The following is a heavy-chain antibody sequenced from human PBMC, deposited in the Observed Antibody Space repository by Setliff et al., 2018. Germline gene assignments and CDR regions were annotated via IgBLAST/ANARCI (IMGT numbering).Heavy chain of an antibody. CDR2: ISPYNGNT. J-gene: IGHJ3*02. Sequence: ASVKVSCKASGYTFNSYGINWLRQAPGQGLEWLGWISPYNGNTKYAQTVQDRITMATDTSMRTSYMELSSLRSGDTAVYFCARSSDSGYYHQRDAFDIWGQGTRVTVSS. CDR1: GYTFNSYG. CDR3: ARSSDSGYYHQRDAFDI. V-gene: IGHV1-18*01. D-gene: IGHD3-22*01.